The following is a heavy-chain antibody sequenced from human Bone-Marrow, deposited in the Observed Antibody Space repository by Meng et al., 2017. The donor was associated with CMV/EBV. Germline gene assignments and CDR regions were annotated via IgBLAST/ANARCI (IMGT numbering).Heavy chain of an antibody. Sequence: ASVKVSCKASGYTFTSYGISWVRQAPGQGLEWMGWISAYNGNTNYAQKLQGRVTMTTDTSTSTVYMKLRSLRSDDTAVYYCARVAGGHDAFDIWGQGTMVTVSS. D-gene: IGHD2-15*01. CDR3: ARVAGGHDAFDI. V-gene: IGHV1-18*01. J-gene: IGHJ3*02. CDR2: ISAYNGNT. CDR1: GYTFTSYG.